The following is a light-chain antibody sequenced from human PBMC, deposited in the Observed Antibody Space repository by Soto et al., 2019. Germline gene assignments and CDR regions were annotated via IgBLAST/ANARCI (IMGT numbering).Light chain of an antibody. J-gene: IGKJ3*01. Sequence: DIVMTQSPDSLAVSLGERATINCKSSQSVSNYLTWYQQKPGQPPKLLIYWASTRESGVPDRFSGSGSGTDFTLTISSLQAEDVAVYYCPQFYSSPFAFGPGTKVDLK. V-gene: IGKV4-1*01. CDR2: WAS. CDR3: PQFYSSPFA. CDR1: QSVSNY.